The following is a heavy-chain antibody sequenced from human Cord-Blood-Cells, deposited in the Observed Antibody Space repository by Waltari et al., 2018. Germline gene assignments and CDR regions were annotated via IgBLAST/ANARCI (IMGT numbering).Heavy chain of an antibody. J-gene: IGHJ4*02. Sequence: EVQLVQSGAEVKKPGESLKISCKGSGYSFTSHWIGWVRQMPGNGLEWMGIIYPGDSDTRYSPSFQGQVTISADKAISTAYLQWSSLRASDTAMYYCARQRFTIFGVVPREGLFDYWGQGTLVTVSS. CDR1: GYSFTSHW. D-gene: IGHD3-3*01. CDR3: ARQRFTIFGVVPREGLFDY. V-gene: IGHV5-51*01. CDR2: IYPGDSDT.